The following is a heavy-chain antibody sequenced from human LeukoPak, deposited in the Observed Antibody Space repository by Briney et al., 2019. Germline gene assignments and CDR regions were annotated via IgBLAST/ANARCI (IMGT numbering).Heavy chain of an antibody. CDR1: GGTFSSYA. Sequence: ASVKVSCKASGGTFSSYAISWVRQAPGQGLEWMGRFIPILGIANYAQKFQGRVTITADKSTSTAYMELSSLRSEDTAVYYCSGRRTPRYCSSTSCYGVNWFDPWGQGTLVTVSS. D-gene: IGHD2-2*01. CDR3: SGRRTPRYCSSTSCYGVNWFDP. CDR2: FIPILGIA. J-gene: IGHJ5*02. V-gene: IGHV1-69*04.